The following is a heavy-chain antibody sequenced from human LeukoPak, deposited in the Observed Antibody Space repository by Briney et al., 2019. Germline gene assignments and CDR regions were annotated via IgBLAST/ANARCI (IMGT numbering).Heavy chain of an antibody. CDR1: GFTFDDYA. D-gene: IGHD2-2*01. CDR2: VTWNNGHV. V-gene: IGHV3-9*01. Sequence: GGSLRLSCAASGFTFDDYAMHWVRDAPGKGREGVSSVTWNNGHVAYADSVRGRFTISRDNAKNSLFLQMNSLRAEDTAFYYCVQDSYAISSSGSSFAYWGQGTLVTVSS. CDR3: VQDSYAISSSGSSFAY. J-gene: IGHJ4*02.